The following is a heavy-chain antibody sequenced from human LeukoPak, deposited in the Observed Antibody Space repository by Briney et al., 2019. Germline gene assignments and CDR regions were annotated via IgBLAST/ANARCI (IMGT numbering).Heavy chain of an antibody. CDR1: GSTFSSYA. D-gene: IGHD3-9*01. J-gene: IGHJ3*02. Sequence: GGSLRLSCAASGSTFSSYAMSWVRQAPGKGLEWVSAISGSGGSTYYADSVKGRFTISRDNSKNTLYLQMSSLRAEDTAVYYCAKDMPYFDWLKDDAFDIWGQGTMVTVSS. CDR3: AKDMPYFDWLKDDAFDI. V-gene: IGHV3-23*01. CDR2: ISGSGGST.